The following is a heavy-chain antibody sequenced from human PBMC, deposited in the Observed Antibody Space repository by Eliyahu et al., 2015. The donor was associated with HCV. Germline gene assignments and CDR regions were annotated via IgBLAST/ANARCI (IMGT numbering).Heavy chain of an antibody. V-gene: IGHV3-7*01. CDR3: ATVDGIAATGYWYFDL. CDR1: GFTFSSXW. CDR2: IRHDGGEK. Sequence: EVQLVESGGGLVQPGGSLRLSCAAXGFTFSSXWLSWVRQAPGKGLECVANIRHDGGEKYYVESVKGRFTISRDNTKNSLYLQMTSLRAEDTAVYYCATVDGIAATGYWYFDLWGRGTLVTVSS. J-gene: IGHJ2*01. D-gene: IGHD6-13*01.